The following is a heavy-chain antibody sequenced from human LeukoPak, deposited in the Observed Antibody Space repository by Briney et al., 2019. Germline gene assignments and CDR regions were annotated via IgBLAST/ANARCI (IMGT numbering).Heavy chain of an antibody. J-gene: IGHJ4*02. V-gene: IGHV3-30*02. D-gene: IGHD4-17*01. CDR1: GFTFSSYG. CDR2: IRYHGRDK. Sequence: GGSLRLSCAASGFTFSSYGMHWVRQAPGKGLEWVAFIRYHGRDKYYGDSVKGRFTISRDNSRNTLYLQMDCLRGEDTAVYYCANSPYGDWSFDFWGQGTLVTVSS. CDR3: ANSPYGDWSFDF.